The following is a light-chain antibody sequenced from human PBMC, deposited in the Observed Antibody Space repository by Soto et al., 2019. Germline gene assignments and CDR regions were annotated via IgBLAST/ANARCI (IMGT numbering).Light chain of an antibody. CDR1: HSVSNN. Sequence: EIVMTQSPATLSVSPGEKATLSCRASHSVSNNLAWFQQKPGQVPRLLIYGASNRATGVSARFSGSGSGTEFTLTISSLQSEDFAVYYCQQYHYWWTFGQGTKVDI. V-gene: IGKV3-15*01. J-gene: IGKJ1*01. CDR2: GAS. CDR3: QQYHYWWT.